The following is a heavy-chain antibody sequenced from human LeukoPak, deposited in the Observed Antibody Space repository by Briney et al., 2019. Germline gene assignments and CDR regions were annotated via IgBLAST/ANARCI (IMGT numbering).Heavy chain of an antibody. CDR1: GFTFTDCY. D-gene: IGHD5-24*01. J-gene: IGHJ5*02. Sequence: ASVKVSCKASGFTFTDCYIHWVRQAPGQGLEWMGWVNAKSGGTNYAQKFQGRVTMTRDTSISTAYMELSRLTSDDTAAYYCARTENDPWGQGTLVTVSS. CDR3: ARTENDP. CDR2: VNAKSGGT. V-gene: IGHV1-2*02.